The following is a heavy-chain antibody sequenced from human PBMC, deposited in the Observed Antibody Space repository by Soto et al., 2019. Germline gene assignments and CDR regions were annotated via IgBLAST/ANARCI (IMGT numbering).Heavy chain of an antibody. J-gene: IGHJ6*02. CDR1: GYTFTTYG. D-gene: IGHD3-9*01. CDR3: ARARCYDILTGPKDYYYGMDV. V-gene: IGHV1-18*01. Sequence: ASVKVSCKGSGYTFTTYGITWVRQAPGQGLEWMGWINPYNGDTNYAQKFWGRVTMTTDTSTSTAYMEVRSLTSDDTAVYYCARARCYDILTGPKDYYYGMDVWGQGTTVTVSS. CDR2: INPYNGDT.